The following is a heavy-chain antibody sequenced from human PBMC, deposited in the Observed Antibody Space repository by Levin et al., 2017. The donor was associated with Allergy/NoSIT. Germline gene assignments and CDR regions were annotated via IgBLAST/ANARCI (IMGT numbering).Heavy chain of an antibody. CDR3: ASVLYNWGSFYYFDY. V-gene: IGHV1-69*13. Sequence: SVKVSCKAPGDTLSNFVISWVRQAPGQGPEWMGGIIPIFRKTDYAQKFQGRLTITADDTTSTAYMELSSLRSEDTAVYYCASVLYNWGSFYYFDYWGQGTLVTVSS. CDR1: GDTLSNFV. J-gene: IGHJ4*02. CDR2: IIPIFRKT. D-gene: IGHD1-1*01.